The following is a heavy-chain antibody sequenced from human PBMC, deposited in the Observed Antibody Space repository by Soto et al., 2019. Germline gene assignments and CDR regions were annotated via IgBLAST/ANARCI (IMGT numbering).Heavy chain of an antibody. D-gene: IGHD3-10*01. CDR3: TRDFGGV. CDR1: GFTLSDHY. J-gene: IGHJ6*02. CDR2: SANKANSYTT. V-gene: IGHV3-72*01. Sequence: EVQLVESGGDLVQSGGSLRLSCAASGFTLSDHYVDWVRQAPGKGLEWVGRSANKANSYTTQYAAAVKGRFTISRSDSENSLYLQMNSLRTEDTALYYCTRDFGGVWGQGTTVTVSS.